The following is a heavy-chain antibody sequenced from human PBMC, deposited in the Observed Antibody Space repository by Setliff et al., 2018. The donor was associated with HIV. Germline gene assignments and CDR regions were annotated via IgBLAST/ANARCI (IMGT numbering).Heavy chain of an antibody. CDR3: ARSMRYFYDTSGFSWFDP. J-gene: IGHJ5*02. V-gene: IGHV4-39*01. D-gene: IGHD3-22*01. CDR1: GGSIRSDNYY. CDR2: IHHTGGT. Sequence: SETLSLTCRVSGGSIRSDNYYWAWIRQPPGKRLEWIASIHHTGGTYYNPSPKSRVTISVDTSKDQFSLKLRSLTATDTAIYHCARSMRYFYDTSGFSWFDPWGQGTQVTVSS.